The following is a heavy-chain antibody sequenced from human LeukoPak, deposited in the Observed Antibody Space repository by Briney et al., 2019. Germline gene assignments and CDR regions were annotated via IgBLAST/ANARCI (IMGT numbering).Heavy chain of an antibody. D-gene: IGHD6-13*01. CDR3: TKVRSGSSSWALRVFDY. Sequence: GGSLRLSCEVSGFTFSSEAMGWVRQLPGGGLEWVSSISPAGGTTYYVESMKGRFTISRDNSKSTLYLQMNSLRAEDTAVYYCTKVRSGSSSWALRVFDYWGQGALVTVSS. CDR1: GFTFSSEA. V-gene: IGHV3-23*01. CDR2: ISPAGGTT. J-gene: IGHJ4*02.